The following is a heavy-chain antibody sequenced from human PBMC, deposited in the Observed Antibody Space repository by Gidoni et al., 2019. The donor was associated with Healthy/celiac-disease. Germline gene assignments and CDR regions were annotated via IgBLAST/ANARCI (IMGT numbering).Heavy chain of an antibody. D-gene: IGHD1-26*01. CDR3: ARVGYSGTYFLDY. CDR1: VPSISSNNW. V-gene: IGHV4-4*03. CDR2: IYHSGST. Sequence: QVHLPEPAPGLVKLPGPLPFLCAVPVPSISSNNWWNWVRQPPGKGLEWIGEIYHSGSTNYNPSLKSRVTISLDKSKNQFSLRLSSVTAADTAVYYCARVGYSGTYFLDYWGQGTLVTVSS. J-gene: IGHJ4*02.